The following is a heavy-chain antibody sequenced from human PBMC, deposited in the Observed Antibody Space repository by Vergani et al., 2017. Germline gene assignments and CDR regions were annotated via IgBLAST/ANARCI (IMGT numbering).Heavy chain of an antibody. CDR1: GFVFDEHA. Sequence: EVQLVTSGGGLVQPGGSLRLSCAASGFVFDEHALHWVRQSPGKGLEWVSGISWNRGKIAYADSVKGRFTISRDNAKNSLYLQMNSLRAEDTALYYCAKAYSSSWYLPPGYFDYWGQGTLVTVSS. CDR3: AKAYSSSWYLPPGYFDY. CDR2: ISWNRGKI. V-gene: IGHV3-9*01. J-gene: IGHJ4*02. D-gene: IGHD6-13*01.